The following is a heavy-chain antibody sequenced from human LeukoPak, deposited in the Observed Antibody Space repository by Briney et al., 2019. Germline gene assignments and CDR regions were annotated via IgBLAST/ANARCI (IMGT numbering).Heavy chain of an antibody. V-gene: IGHV5-51*01. D-gene: IGHD3-22*01. CDR3: ARSLGSSGPSD. Sequence: GESLKISCQGSGYSFTRSWIAWVRQMPGKGLEWMGSIYPGDSDTRYSPSFQGQVTISADKSISTAYLQWSSLRASDTAMYYCARSLGSSGPSDWGQGTLVTVSS. CDR1: GYSFTRSW. CDR2: IYPGDSDT. J-gene: IGHJ4*02.